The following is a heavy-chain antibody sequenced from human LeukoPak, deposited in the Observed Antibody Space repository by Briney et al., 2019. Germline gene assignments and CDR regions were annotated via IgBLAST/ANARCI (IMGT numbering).Heavy chain of an antibody. CDR1: GYTFTGYY. J-gene: IGHJ6*03. V-gene: IGHV1-2*06. D-gene: IGHD3-10*01. Sequence: ASVKVSCKASGYTFTGYYMHWVRQAPGQGLEWMGRINPNSGGTNYAQKLQGRVTMTRDTSISTAYMELSRLRSDDTAVYYCAREISGSDYYYYYYMDVWGKGTTVTVSS. CDR2: INPNSGGT. CDR3: AREISGSDYYYYYYMDV.